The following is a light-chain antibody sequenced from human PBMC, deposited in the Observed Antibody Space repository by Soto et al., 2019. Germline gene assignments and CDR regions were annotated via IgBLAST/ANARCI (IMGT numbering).Light chain of an antibody. CDR1: QVIKND. J-gene: IGKJ5*01. CDR3: QQYENLPT. CDR2: DAS. V-gene: IGKV1-33*01. Sequence: IQMTQSPSSLSASVGERVTITCRASQVIKNDLSWYQQRPGRAPKLLIYDASNLEAGVPSRFRGSGSGTDFTFTISRLQPEDIATYYCQQYENLPTFGQGTRLEIK.